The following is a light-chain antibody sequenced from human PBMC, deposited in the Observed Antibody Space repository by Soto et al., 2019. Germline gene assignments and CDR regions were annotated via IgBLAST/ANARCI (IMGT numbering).Light chain of an antibody. CDR3: SSDAGSNNLV. J-gene: IGLJ3*02. CDR1: SSDIGGYDY. Sequence: QSVLTQPPSASGSPGQSVTISCTGTSSDIGGYDYVSWYQQHPGKAPKLIIYEVSKRPSGVPDRFSGSKSGNTASLTVSGLQAEDEADYYCSSDAGSNNLVFAGGTKVTVL. CDR2: EVS. V-gene: IGLV2-8*01.